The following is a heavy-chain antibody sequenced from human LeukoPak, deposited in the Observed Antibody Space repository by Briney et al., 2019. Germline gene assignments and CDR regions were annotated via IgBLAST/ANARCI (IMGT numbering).Heavy chain of an antibody. CDR2: IKKDGSEK. CDR1: GFTFSSYW. CDR3: ARDVTMVRGVIGY. Sequence: GGSLRLSCAASGFTFSSYWMSWVRQAPGKGLEWVANIKKDGSEKYYVDSVKGRFTISRDNAKTSLYLQMNSLRAEDTAVYYCARDVTMVRGVIGYWGQGTLVTVSS. J-gene: IGHJ4*02. D-gene: IGHD3-10*01. V-gene: IGHV3-7*01.